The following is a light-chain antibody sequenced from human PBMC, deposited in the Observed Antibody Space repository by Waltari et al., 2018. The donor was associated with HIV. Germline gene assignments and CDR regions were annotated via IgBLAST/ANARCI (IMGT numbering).Light chain of an antibody. V-gene: IGLV1-47*01. CDR1: SGTFGGHS. CDR2: RSA. Sequence: QPVLTQPSSASGTPAQSVPMHCSGPSGTFGGHSVDSYQQFPGTAPKLIIFRSAERPSGVPDRFSGSKSGTAATLSISGLRAEDEGIYYCATWDDLLSGRVFGGGTKLSVL. J-gene: IGLJ3*02. CDR3: ATWDDLLSGRV.